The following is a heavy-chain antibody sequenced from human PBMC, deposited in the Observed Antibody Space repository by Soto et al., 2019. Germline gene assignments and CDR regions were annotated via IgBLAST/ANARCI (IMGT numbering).Heavy chain of an antibody. J-gene: IGHJ6*04. Sequence: QVQLVQSGAEVKKPGSSLKVSCKASGGIFSDFSFSWVRQAPGQGLEWMGGIMPIFGGPDYAQRFRGRVTMTAYEVTKPAFMQLRGLTAEDTTTYSCASSLGMAGIGTYYSAMAVWGKGTTVTVSS. D-gene: IGHD3-10*01. V-gene: IGHV1-69*12. CDR1: GGIFSDFS. CDR2: IMPIFGGP. CDR3: ASSLGMAGIGTYYSAMAV.